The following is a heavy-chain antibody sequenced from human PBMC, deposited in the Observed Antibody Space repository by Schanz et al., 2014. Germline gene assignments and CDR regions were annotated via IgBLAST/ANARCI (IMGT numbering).Heavy chain of an antibody. Sequence: QVQLVQSGAEVKKPGASVKVSCTASGFNFNNYDINWVRQATAQGLEWMGWMNPKTGNTDHAQKVQGRVSTTADTSTNAAYMELRSLRSDDTAVYYCAKAEYDILTDSYSRLDPWGQGTLVTVSS. V-gene: IGHV1-8*01. J-gene: IGHJ5*02. CDR2: MNPKTGNT. D-gene: IGHD3-9*01. CDR3: AKAEYDILTDSYSRLDP. CDR1: GFNFNNYD.